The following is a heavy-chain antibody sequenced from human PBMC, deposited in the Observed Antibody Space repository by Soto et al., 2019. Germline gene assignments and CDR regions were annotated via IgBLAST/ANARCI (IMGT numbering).Heavy chain of an antibody. Sequence: EVQLVESGGGLVQPGGSLRLSCAASGFTFSSYSMNWVRQAPGKGLEWVSYISSSRSTIYYAASVQGRITISRDNAKNSLYLQLNSLRAEDTAVYYCARDCHGSSTTCYGNEWFDSWGQGTLGTVSS. CDR1: GFTFSSYS. D-gene: IGHD2-2*01. J-gene: IGHJ5*01. CDR3: ARDCHGSSTTCYGNEWFDS. V-gene: IGHV3-48*01. CDR2: ISSSRSTI.